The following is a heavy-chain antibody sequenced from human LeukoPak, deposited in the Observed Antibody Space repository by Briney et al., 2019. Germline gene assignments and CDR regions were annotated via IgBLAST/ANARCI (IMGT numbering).Heavy chain of an antibody. CDR1: GFTFSSYG. D-gene: IGHD6-6*01. CDR3: AKGTSPSVYYYYGMDV. CDR2: ISWNRGDI. J-gene: IGHJ6*02. V-gene: IGHV3-9*01. Sequence: GGSLRLSCAASGFTFSSYGMSWVRQAPGKGLEWVSGISWNRGDIGYADSVKGRFTLSRDNAKNSLYLQMNSLRVEDTALYYCAKGTSPSVYYYYGMDVWGQGTTVSVSS.